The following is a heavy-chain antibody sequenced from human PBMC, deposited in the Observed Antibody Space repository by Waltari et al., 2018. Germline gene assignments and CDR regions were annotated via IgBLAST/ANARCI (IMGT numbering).Heavy chain of an antibody. CDR2: ISPGGDRT. Sequence: QVQLVQSGTEMKKPGASVRVSCEASGSNFTNYDFHWVRQAPGQGLEWMAIISPGGDRTTYAKKFRGRLTMTRDTSMSTVYMDLSSLTSEDTAMYYCTGSSRLGTYNFDYWGQGTLVTVSS. V-gene: IGHV1-46*03. CDR3: TGSSRLGTYNFDY. D-gene: IGHD1-26*01. J-gene: IGHJ4*02. CDR1: GSNFTNYD.